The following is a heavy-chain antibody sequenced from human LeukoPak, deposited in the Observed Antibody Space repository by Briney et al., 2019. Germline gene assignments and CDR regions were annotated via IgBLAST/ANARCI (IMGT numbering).Heavy chain of an antibody. CDR1: GYTFTGYY. V-gene: IGHV1-2*04. J-gene: IGHJ5*02. D-gene: IGHD3-10*01. Sequence: ASVKVSCKASGYTFTGYYMHWVRQAPGQGLEWMGWLNPNSGGTNYAQKFQGWVTMTRDTSISTAYMELSRLRSDDTAVYYCARDLVTMVRGGFDPWGQGTLVTVSS. CDR2: LNPNSGGT. CDR3: ARDLVTMVRGGFDP.